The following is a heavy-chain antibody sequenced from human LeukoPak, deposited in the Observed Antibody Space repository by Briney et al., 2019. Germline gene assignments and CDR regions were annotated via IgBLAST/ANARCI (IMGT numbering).Heavy chain of an antibody. J-gene: IGHJ4*02. CDR1: GGSFSGYY. CDR3: ARRGYDSSGYHDY. V-gene: IGHV4-34*01. Sequence: SETLSLTCAVYGGSFSGYYWSWIRQPPGKGLEWIGEINHSGSTNYNPSLKSRVTISVDTSKNQFSLKLSSVTAADTAVYYCARRGYDSSGYHDYWGQGTLVTVSS. CDR2: INHSGST. D-gene: IGHD3-22*01.